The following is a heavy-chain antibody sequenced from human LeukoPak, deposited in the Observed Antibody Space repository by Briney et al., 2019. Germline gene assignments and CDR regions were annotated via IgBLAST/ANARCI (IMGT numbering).Heavy chain of an antibody. CDR3: ARSVDFDWLFNFDY. V-gene: IGHV1-2*02. Sequence: GASVKVSCKASGYTFTGYYMHWERQAPGQGLEWMGWINPNSGGTNYAQKFQGRVTMTRDTSISTAYMELSRLRSDDTAVYYCARSVDFDWLFNFDYWGQGTLVTVSS. CDR1: GYTFTGYY. J-gene: IGHJ4*02. D-gene: IGHD3-9*01. CDR2: INPNSGGT.